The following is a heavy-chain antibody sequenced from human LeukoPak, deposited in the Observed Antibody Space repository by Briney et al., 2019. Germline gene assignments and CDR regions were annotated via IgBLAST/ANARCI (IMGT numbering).Heavy chain of an antibody. D-gene: IGHD3-22*01. CDR1: GFSFTSFS. CDR2: ISFDGTTK. Sequence: GGSLLLSCAASGFSFTSFSIHWVRPPPDKGLEWLAVISFDGTTKYYADSVKGRFTISRDNSKNTVFLQMNSLRFEDTALYFCARRWDSSGPIDYWGQGTLVSVSS. V-gene: IGHV3-30*04. J-gene: IGHJ4*01. CDR3: ARRWDSSGPIDY.